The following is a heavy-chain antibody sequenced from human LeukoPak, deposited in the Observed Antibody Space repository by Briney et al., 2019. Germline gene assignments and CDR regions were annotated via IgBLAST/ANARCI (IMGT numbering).Heavy chain of an antibody. CDR1: GFTFSSYE. D-gene: IGHD5-24*01. V-gene: IGHV3-48*03. CDR3: ARDNLQTIYYYYGMDV. CDR2: ISSSGSTI. J-gene: IGHJ6*02. Sequence: RGSLRLSCAASGFTFSSYEMNWVRQAPGKGLEWVSYISSSGSTIYYADSVKGRFTISRDNAKNSLYLQMNSLRAEDTAVYYCARDNLQTIYYYYGMDVWGQGTTVTASS.